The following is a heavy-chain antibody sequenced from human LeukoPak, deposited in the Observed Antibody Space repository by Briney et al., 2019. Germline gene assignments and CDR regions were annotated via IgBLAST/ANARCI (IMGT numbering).Heavy chain of an antibody. CDR3: ATDPYSYGQSIFDY. V-gene: IGHV1-24*01. D-gene: IGHD5-18*01. Sequence: ASVKVSCKVSVYTLTELSMHWVRQAPGKGLEWMGGFDPEDGETIYAQKFQGRVTMTEDTSTDTAYMELSSLRSEDTAVYYCATDPYSYGQSIFDYWGQGTLVTVSS. J-gene: IGHJ4*02. CDR2: FDPEDGET. CDR1: VYTLTELS.